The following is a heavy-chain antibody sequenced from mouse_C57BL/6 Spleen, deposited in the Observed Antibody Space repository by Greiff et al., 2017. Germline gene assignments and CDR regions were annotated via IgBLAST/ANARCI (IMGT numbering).Heavy chain of an antibody. J-gene: IGHJ2*01. CDR3: ARKDSNSGFDY. CDR2: IDPSDSYT. CDR1: GYTFTSYW. D-gene: IGHD2-5*01. V-gene: IGHV1-69*01. Sequence: QVHVKQPGAELVMPGASVKLSCKASGYTFTSYWMHWVKQRPGQGLEWIGEIDPSDSYTNYNQKFMGKSTLTVDKSSSTAYMQLSSLTSEDSAVYYWARKDSNSGFDYWGQGTTLTVSS.